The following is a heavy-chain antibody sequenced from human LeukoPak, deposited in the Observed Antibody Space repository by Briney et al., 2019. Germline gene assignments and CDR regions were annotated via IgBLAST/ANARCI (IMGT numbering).Heavy chain of an antibody. Sequence: GESLKISCKGSGYSFTSYWIGWVRQIPGKGLEWMGVIYPGDSDTRYSPSFQGQVTISADKSISTAYLQWSSLKASDTAMYYCARVLRITMVRGVTDYYYGMDVWGQGTTVTVSS. V-gene: IGHV5-51*01. CDR2: IYPGDSDT. J-gene: IGHJ6*02. CDR1: GYSFTSYW. CDR3: ARVLRITMVRGVTDYYYGMDV. D-gene: IGHD3-10*01.